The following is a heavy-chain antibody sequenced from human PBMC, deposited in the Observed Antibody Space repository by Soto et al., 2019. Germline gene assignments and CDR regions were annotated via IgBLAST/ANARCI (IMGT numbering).Heavy chain of an antibody. CDR1: GDTISNFY. D-gene: IGHD1-20*01. J-gene: IGHJ4*02. CDR3: ARGTRALITSFFAY. V-gene: IGHV4-59*03. CDR2: VHESGSS. Sequence: SEALSLTCSVSGDTISNFYWSWLRQTPGRGLEWIGCVHESGSSDYNPSLKGRVTISLHTSKSQYSLSLRSATAADTATYYCARGTRALITSFFAYWGQGIPVTVSS.